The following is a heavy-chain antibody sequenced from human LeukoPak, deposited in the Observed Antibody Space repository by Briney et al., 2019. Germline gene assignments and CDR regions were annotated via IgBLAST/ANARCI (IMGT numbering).Heavy chain of an antibody. CDR2: ISGSGGST. Sequence: RGSLRLSCPASGFIFTSYAMSWVRPAPGRGLEWVSAISGSGGSTNYADSVKGRFTISRDNSKNTLYLPMNSLRAEGTAVYYCAKIVRITLGGVISFFGSPGYFDYWGQGTLVPVSS. CDR3: AKIVRITLGGVISFFGSPGYFDY. CDR1: GFIFTSYA. D-gene: IGHD3-16*02. J-gene: IGHJ4*02. V-gene: IGHV3-23*01.